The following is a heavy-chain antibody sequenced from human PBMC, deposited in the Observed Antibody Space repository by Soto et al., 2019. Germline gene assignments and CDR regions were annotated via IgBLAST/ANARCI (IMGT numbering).Heavy chain of an antibody. CDR2: INHSGST. Sequence: SGTLSLTFAVYGGSFSGYYWSWIRQPPGKGLEWIGEINHSGSTNYNPSLKSRVTISVDTSKNQFSLKLSSVTAADTAVYYCARGRYFWAYGMDVWGQGTTVTVSS. D-gene: IGHD3-16*01. J-gene: IGHJ6*02. CDR1: GGSFSGYY. CDR3: ARGRYFWAYGMDV. V-gene: IGHV4-34*01.